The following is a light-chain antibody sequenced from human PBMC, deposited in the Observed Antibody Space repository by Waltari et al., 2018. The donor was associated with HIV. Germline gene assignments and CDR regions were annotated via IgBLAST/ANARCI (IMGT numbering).Light chain of an antibody. CDR1: SAHSTYA. CDR3: QTWGTGIRV. V-gene: IGLV4-69*01. J-gene: IGLJ3*02. Sequence: QLAVTQSPSASASLGASVKLTCTLNSAHSTYAIAWHKQQPGKGPRFLLKFKSDGSHIKGDGIPDRFSCSSFGAERYLTITSLRSDDEADYYCQTWGTGIRVFGGGTKLTVL. CDR2: FKSDGSH.